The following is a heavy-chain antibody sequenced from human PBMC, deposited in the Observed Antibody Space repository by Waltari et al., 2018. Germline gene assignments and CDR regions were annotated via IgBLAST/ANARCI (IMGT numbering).Heavy chain of an antibody. V-gene: IGHV4-39*01. J-gene: IGHJ4*02. D-gene: IGHD6-6*01. CDR3: ARWGLEQLGFDY. CDR2: IYYSGST. CDR1: GGSLSSSSYY. Sequence: QLQLQESGPGLVKPSETLSLTCTVSGGSLSSSSYYWGWIRQPPGKGLEWIGSIYYSGSTYYNPSLKSRVTISVDTSKNQFSLKLSSVTAADTAVYYCARWGLEQLGFDYWGQGTLVTVSS.